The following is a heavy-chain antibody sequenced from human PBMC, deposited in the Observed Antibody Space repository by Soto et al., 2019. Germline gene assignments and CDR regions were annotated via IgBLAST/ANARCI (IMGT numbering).Heavy chain of an antibody. J-gene: IGHJ4*02. CDR3: ARENYGGMLDY. CDR1: GGSVLNGGYY. V-gene: IGHV4-31*03. Sequence: SETLSLTCTVSGGSVLNGGYYWTWIRQHPGKGLEWIGKIFFSGGTHYNPALKSRLVISIDTSNNQFSLNLSSVTAADTAIYYCARENYGGMLDYWGQGTLVTVSS. CDR2: IFFSGGT. D-gene: IGHD2-15*01.